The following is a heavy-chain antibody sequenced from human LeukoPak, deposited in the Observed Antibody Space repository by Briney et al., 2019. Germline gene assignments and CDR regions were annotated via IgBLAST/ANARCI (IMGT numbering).Heavy chain of an antibody. D-gene: IGHD3-10*01. Sequence: ASVKVSCKASGYTFTGHYMHWVRQAPGQGPEWMGCSNPNSGGASFAPKFQGRVTMTRDTSMSTAYMELSRLRSDDTAVYHCARYALYASGGAGGFDIWGQGTMVTVSS. J-gene: IGHJ3*02. CDR3: ARYALYASGGAGGFDI. V-gene: IGHV1-2*02. CDR2: SNPNSGGA. CDR1: GYTFTGHY.